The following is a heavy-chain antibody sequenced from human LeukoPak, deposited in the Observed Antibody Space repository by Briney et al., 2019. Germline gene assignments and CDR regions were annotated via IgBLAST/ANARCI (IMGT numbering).Heavy chain of an antibody. Sequence: GRSLRLSCAASGFTFSSYGMHWVRQAPGNGLEWVAVISYDGSNKYYADSVKGRFTISRDNSKNTLYLQMNSLRAEDTAVYYCARASPDLSLFDPWGQGTLVTVSS. V-gene: IGHV3-30*19. CDR3: ARASPDLSLFDP. CDR1: GFTFSSYG. J-gene: IGHJ5*02. D-gene: IGHD3-16*02. CDR2: ISYDGSNK.